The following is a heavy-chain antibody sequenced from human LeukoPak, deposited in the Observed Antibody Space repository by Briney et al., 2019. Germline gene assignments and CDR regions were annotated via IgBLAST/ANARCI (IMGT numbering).Heavy chain of an antibody. CDR1: GGSISSSNW. D-gene: IGHD3-10*01. V-gene: IGHV4-4*02. Sequence: SETLSLTCAVSGGSISSSNWWSWVRQPPGKGLEWIGEIYHSGSTNYNPSLKSRVTISVDKSKNQFSLKLSSVTAADTAVYYCARDPSRSYGSGSYYNSGGYWGQGTLVTVSS. CDR3: ARDPSRSYGSGSYYNSGGY. J-gene: IGHJ4*02. CDR2: IYHSGST.